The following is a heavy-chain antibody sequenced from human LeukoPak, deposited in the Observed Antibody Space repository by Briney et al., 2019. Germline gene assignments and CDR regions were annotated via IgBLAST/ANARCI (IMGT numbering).Heavy chain of an antibody. CDR3: ARVSFYARYYDSVR. Sequence: SVKVSCKASGGTFSSYAISWVRQAPGQGLEWMGRIIPILGIANYAQKFQGRVTITADKSTSTAYMELSRLRSDDTAVYYCARVSFYARYYDSVRWGQGTLVTVSS. V-gene: IGHV1-69*04. J-gene: IGHJ4*02. CDR1: GGTFSSYA. CDR2: IIPILGIA. D-gene: IGHD3-22*01.